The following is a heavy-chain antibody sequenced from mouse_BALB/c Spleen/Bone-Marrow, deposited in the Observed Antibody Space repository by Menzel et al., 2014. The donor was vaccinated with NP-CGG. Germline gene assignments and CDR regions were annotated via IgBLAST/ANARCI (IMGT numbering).Heavy chain of an antibody. J-gene: IGHJ3*01. CDR2: IDPANGNT. D-gene: IGHD2-14*01. CDR1: GFNIKDTY. Sequence: DVQLQESGAELVKPGASVKLSCTASGFNIKDTYMHWVKQRPEQGLEWIVGIDPANGNTKYDPKFQGKATITADTSSNTAYLQLSSLTSEDTAVYYCAYYRYDEGGIAFWGQGTLVTVSA. V-gene: IGHV14-3*02. CDR3: AYYRYDEGGIAF.